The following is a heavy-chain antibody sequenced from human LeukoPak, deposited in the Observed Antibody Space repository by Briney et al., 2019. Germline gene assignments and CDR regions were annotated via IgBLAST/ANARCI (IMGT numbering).Heavy chain of an antibody. Sequence: SETLSLTCTVSGGSISSYYWSWIRQPAGRGLEWIGRIYTSGSTNYSPSLKSRVTMSVDTSKNQFSLKLSSVTAADTAVYYCARVRYSSEFDYWGQGTLVTVSS. D-gene: IGHD6-19*01. V-gene: IGHV4-4*07. CDR3: ARVRYSSEFDY. CDR2: IYTSGST. J-gene: IGHJ4*02. CDR1: GGSISSYY.